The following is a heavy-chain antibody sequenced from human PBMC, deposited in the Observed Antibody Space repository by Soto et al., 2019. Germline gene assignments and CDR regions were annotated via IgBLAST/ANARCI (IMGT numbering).Heavy chain of an antibody. CDR3: ATDQGSPHGMDV. Sequence: SVKVSCKASGFTFTSSAVQWVRQARGQRLEWIGWIVVGSGNTNYAQKFQERVTITRDMSTSTAYMELSSLRSEDTAVYYCATDQGSPHGMDVWGQGTTVTVSS. CDR1: GFTFTSSA. V-gene: IGHV1-58*01. J-gene: IGHJ6*02. CDR2: IVVGSGNT.